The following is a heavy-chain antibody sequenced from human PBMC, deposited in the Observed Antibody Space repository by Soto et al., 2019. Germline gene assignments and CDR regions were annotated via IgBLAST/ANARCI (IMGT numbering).Heavy chain of an antibody. J-gene: IGHJ4*02. D-gene: IGHD6-19*01. Sequence: SETLSLTCTVSGGSISSSSYYWGWIRQPPGKGLEWIGSIYYSGSTYYNPSLKSRVTISVDTSKNQFSLKLSSVTAADTAVYYCARHPAQWLVRAPNYFDYWGQGTLVTVSS. CDR3: ARHPAQWLVRAPNYFDY. V-gene: IGHV4-39*01. CDR1: GGSISSSSYY. CDR2: IYYSGST.